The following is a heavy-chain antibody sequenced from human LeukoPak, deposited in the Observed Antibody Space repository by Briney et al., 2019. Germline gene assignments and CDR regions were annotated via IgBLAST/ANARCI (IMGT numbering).Heavy chain of an antibody. CDR2: IYHSGST. CDR1: GGSISSGGYS. Sequence: SETLSLTCAVSGGSISSGGYSWSWIRQPPGKGLEWIGDIYHSGSTYYNPSLKSRVTISVDRSKNQFSLKLSSVTAADTAVYYCARENYYYGMDVWGQGTTVTVSS. V-gene: IGHV4-30-2*01. J-gene: IGHJ6*02. CDR3: ARENYYYGMDV.